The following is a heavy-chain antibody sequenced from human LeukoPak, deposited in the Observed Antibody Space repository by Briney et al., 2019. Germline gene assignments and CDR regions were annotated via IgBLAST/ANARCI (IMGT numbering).Heavy chain of an antibody. CDR3: AREIRAYSSGWTLMTYFDY. CDR2: ISAYNGNT. V-gene: IGHV1-18*01. Sequence: ASVKVSCKASGYTFTNFPISWVRQAPGQGLEWMGWISAYNGNTNYAQKLQGRVTMTTDTSTSTAYMELRSLRSDDTAVYYCAREIRAYSSGWTLMTYFDYWGQGTLVTVSS. CDR1: GYTFTNFP. J-gene: IGHJ4*02. D-gene: IGHD6-19*01.